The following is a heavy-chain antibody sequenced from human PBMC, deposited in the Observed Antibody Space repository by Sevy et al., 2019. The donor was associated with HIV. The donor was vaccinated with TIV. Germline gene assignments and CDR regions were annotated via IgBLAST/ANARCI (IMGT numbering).Heavy chain of an antibody. CDR2: IGYDGSNK. D-gene: IGHD2-8*01. V-gene: IGHV3-33*01. CDR3: ARDPRMYGDYLLAYFDY. J-gene: IGHJ4*02. Sequence: GGSLRLSCAASGFAPSTYGMHWVRQAPGKGLEWVAVIGYDGSNKYYADSVKGRFSISRDNSRNTLFLQRDSLRAEDTAVYYCARDPRMYGDYLLAYFDYWGQGTRVTVSS. CDR1: GFAPSTYG.